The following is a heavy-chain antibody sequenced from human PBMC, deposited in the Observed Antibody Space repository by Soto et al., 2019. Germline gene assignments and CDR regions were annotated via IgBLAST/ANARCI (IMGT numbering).Heavy chain of an antibody. J-gene: IGHJ5*02. D-gene: IGHD4-17*01. CDR2: ISAYNGNT. CDR1: GYTFTSYA. CDR3: ARADYGGNWFDP. Sequence: ASVKVSCKASGYTFTSYAISWVRQAPGQGLEWMGWISAYNGNTNYAQKLQGKVTMTTDTSTSTAYMELRSLRSDDTAVYYCARADYGGNWFDPWGQGTLVTVSS. V-gene: IGHV1-18*01.